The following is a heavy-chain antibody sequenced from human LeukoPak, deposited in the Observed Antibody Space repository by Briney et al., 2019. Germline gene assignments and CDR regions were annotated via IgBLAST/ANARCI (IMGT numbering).Heavy chain of an antibody. V-gene: IGHV1-3*01. CDR1: GYTFTNYA. J-gene: IGHJ4*02. Sequence: ASVKVSCKTSGYTFTNYAIHWVRQAPGQRLECMGWINAGNGNIKYSQDFQGRVAFTSDTSASTSYMQLGSLRPEDTAVYYCARDQITGGYSYGYSTFDYWGQGTLVTVSS. CDR2: INAGNGNI. D-gene: IGHD5-18*01. CDR3: ARDQITGGYSYGYSTFDY.